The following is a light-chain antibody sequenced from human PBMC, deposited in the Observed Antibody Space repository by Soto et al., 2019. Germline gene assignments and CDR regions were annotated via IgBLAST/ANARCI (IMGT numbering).Light chain of an antibody. V-gene: IGKV3-11*01. CDR2: DAS. CDR3: QQRNVWPPIT. Sequence: EVVLTQSPATLSLSPGERATLSCRASRSVRTSLAWYQHKPGQAPRLVIYDASLRANGVPARFGGSGSGTDFTLTINSLEPEDFAVYYCQQRNVWPPITFGQGTRLEIK. CDR1: RSVRTS. J-gene: IGKJ5*01.